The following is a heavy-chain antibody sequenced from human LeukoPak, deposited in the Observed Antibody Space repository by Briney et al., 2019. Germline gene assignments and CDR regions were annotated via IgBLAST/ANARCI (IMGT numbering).Heavy chain of an antibody. V-gene: IGHV1-18*01. CDR2: INTYSGNT. J-gene: IGHJ4*02. Sequence: ASVKVSCKASGYTFTSYGISWVRQAPGQGLEWMGWINTYSGNTNYAQKLQGRVTMTTDTSTSTACMELRSLRSDDTAVYYCARDQGGYSNFGGPGLLWDYWGQGTLVTVSS. D-gene: IGHD4-11*01. CDR3: ARDQGGYSNFGGPGLLWDY. CDR1: GYTFTSYG.